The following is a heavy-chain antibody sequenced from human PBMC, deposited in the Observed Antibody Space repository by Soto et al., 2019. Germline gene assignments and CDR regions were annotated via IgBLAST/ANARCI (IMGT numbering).Heavy chain of an antibody. CDR3: ARDYSTTAPFDY. V-gene: IGHV3-30-3*01. CDR1: GFAFSTYT. J-gene: IGHJ4*02. Sequence: GGSLRLSCAASGFAFSTYTLHWVRQAPGKGLEWVAVVSFDGSNKYYADSLEGRFTISRDNSKNTLYLEMNSLRAEDTAVYYCARDYSTTAPFDYWGQGTLVTVSS. D-gene: IGHD2-21*01. CDR2: VSFDGSNK.